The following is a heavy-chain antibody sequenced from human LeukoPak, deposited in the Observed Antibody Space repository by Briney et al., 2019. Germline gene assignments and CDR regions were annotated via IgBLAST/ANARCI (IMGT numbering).Heavy chain of an antibody. V-gene: IGHV3-49*04. D-gene: IGHD3-22*01. CDR1: GFTFGDYA. J-gene: IGHJ3*02. Sequence: GGSLRLSCTASGFTFGDYAMSWVRPAPGKGLEWVGFIRSKAYGGTTEYAASVKGRFTISRDDSKSIAYLQMNSLKTEDTAVYYCTPYYDSSGYHDAFDIWGQGTMVTVSS. CDR2: IRSKAYGGTT. CDR3: TPYYDSSGYHDAFDI.